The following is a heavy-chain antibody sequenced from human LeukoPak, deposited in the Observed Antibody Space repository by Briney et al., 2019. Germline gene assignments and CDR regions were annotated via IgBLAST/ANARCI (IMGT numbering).Heavy chain of an antibody. J-gene: IGHJ4*02. V-gene: IGHV3-23*01. D-gene: IGHD3-16*01. CDR2: ITGSGDSA. CDR3: AKGTTDYDASDPLDF. CDR1: GFILSNYA. Sequence: GGSLRLSCAVSGFILSNYAMTWVRQAPGKGLEWVSAITGSGDSAYYSDSVKGRFTISRDQSKSTVYLQMTSLRAEDTAVFYCAKGTTDYDASDPLDFWGQGTLVTVSS.